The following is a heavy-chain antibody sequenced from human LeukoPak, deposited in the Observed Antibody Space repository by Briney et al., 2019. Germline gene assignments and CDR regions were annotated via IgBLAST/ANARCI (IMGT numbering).Heavy chain of an antibody. CDR3: AKSNQIAQDDYGDYYTPYYFDY. CDR1: GGTFSSYA. J-gene: IGHJ4*02. Sequence: SVKVSCKASGGTFSSYAISWVRQAPGQGLEWMGGIIPIFGTANYAQKFQGRVTITADESTSTAYMELSSLRSEDTAVYYCAKSNQIAQDDYGDYYTPYYFDYWGQGTLVTVSS. D-gene: IGHD4-17*01. V-gene: IGHV1-69*13. CDR2: IIPIFGTA.